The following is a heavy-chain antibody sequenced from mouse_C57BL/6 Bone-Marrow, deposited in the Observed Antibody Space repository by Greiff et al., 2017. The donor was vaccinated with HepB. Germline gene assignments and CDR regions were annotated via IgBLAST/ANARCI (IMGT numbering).Heavy chain of an antibody. D-gene: IGHD2-5*01. V-gene: IGHV1-80*01. CDR2: IYPGDGDT. CDR1: GYAFSSYW. Sequence: QVQLQQSGAELVKPGASVKISCKASGYAFSSYWMNWVKQRPGKGLEWIGQIYPGDGDTNYNGKFKGKATLTADKSSSTAYMQLSSLTSEDSAVYFCARGGYYSNYVYVDVWGTGTTVTVSS. J-gene: IGHJ1*03. CDR3: ARGGYYSNYVYVDV.